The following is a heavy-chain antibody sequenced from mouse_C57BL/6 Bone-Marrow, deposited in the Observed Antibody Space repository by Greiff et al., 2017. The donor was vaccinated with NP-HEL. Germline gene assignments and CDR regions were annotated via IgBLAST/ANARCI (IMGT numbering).Heavy chain of an antibody. Sequence: VQLKESGTVLARPGASVKMSCKTSGYTFTSYWMHWVKQRPGQGLEWIGAIYPGNSDTSYNQKFKGKAKLTAVTSASTAYMELSSLTNEDSAVYYCTRTTTVVAHYYAMDYWGQGTSVTVSS. CDR3: TRTTTVVAHYYAMDY. D-gene: IGHD1-1*01. CDR1: GYTFTSYW. V-gene: IGHV1-5*01. J-gene: IGHJ4*01. CDR2: IYPGNSDT.